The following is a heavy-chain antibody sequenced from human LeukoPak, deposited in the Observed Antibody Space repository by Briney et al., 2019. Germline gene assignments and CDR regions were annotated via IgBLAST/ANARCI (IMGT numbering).Heavy chain of an antibody. CDR2: ISPSDGST. Sequence: GASVKVSCKASGYTFTSYYMHWVRQAPGQGLEWMEIISPSDGSTTYAQKFQGRVTMTRDTSTSTVYMELSSLRSEDTAIYYCAREKLSDILTGFDYWGQGTLVTVSS. CDR1: GYTFTSYY. CDR3: AREKLSDILTGFDY. D-gene: IGHD3-9*01. V-gene: IGHV1-46*01. J-gene: IGHJ4*02.